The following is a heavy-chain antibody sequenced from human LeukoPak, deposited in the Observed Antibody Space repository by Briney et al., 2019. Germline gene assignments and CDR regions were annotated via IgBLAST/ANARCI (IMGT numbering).Heavy chain of an antibody. CDR3: ARVLEGGYYYDSSGYSNWFDP. CDR2: IIPIFGTA. Sequence: ASVKVSCKASGGTFSSYAISWVRQAPGQGLEWMGRIIPIFGTANYAQKFQGRVTITADKSTGTAYMELSSLRSEDTAVYYCARVLEGGYYYDSSGYSNWFDPWGQGTLVTVSS. D-gene: IGHD3-22*01. J-gene: IGHJ5*02. CDR1: GGTFSSYA. V-gene: IGHV1-69*06.